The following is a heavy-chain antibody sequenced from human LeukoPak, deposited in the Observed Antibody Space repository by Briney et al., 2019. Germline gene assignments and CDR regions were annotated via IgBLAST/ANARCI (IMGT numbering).Heavy chain of an antibody. Sequence: GGALRLSCAASGFTFTSDGMSWVRQAPGKGLEWVSAISGSGGTTYYADSVKGRFTISRDNAKNTLYLQMNSLRAEDTAVYYCARGPYSLDYWGQGTLVTVSS. D-gene: IGHD2-21*01. J-gene: IGHJ4*02. CDR1: GFTFTSDG. CDR3: ARGPYSLDY. CDR2: ISGSGGTT. V-gene: IGHV3-23*01.